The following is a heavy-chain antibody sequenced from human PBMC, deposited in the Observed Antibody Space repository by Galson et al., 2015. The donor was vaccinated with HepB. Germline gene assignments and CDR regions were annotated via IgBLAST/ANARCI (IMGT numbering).Heavy chain of an antibody. D-gene: IGHD3-22*01. V-gene: IGHV1-18*01. Sequence: SVKVSCKASGYTFTSYGISWVRQAPGRGLEWMGWISAYNGNTNYAQKLQGRVTMTTDTSTSTAYMELRSLRSDDTAVYYCAREHLYDSSGYYSRYFDYWGQGTLVTVSS. CDR2: ISAYNGNT. CDR1: GYTFTSYG. CDR3: AREHLYDSSGYYSRYFDY. J-gene: IGHJ4*02.